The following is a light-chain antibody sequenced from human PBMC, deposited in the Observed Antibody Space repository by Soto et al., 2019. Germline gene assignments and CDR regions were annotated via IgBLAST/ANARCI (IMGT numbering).Light chain of an antibody. CDR3: QQSYSTPYT. V-gene: IGKV1-39*01. J-gene: IGKJ2*01. CDR1: QSISSY. CDR2: AAS. Sequence: DIQMTQSPSSLSASVGDRVTITCRASQSISSYLNWYQQKPGKAPKLLIYAASSLQSGVPSRFSGSGSGTDFALTISSLQPEDNATYYCQQSYSTPYTFGQGTKLEMK.